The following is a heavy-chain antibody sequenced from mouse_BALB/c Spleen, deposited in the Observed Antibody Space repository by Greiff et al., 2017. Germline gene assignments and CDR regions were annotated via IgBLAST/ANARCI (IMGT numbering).Heavy chain of an antibody. J-gene: IGHJ4*01. D-gene: IGHD2-4*01. CDR2: IDPENGNT. Sequence: VQLQQSGAELVWPGALVKLSCKASGFNITDYYMHWVKQRPEQGLEWIGWIDPENGNTIYDPKFQGKASITADTSSNTAYLQLSSLTSEDTAVYYCARWTMITSYAMDYWGQGTSVTVSS. CDR3: ARWTMITSYAMDY. V-gene: IGHV14-1*02. CDR1: GFNITDYY.